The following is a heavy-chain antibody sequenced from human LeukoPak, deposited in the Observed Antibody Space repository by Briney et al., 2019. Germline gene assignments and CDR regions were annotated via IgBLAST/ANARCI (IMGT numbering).Heavy chain of an antibody. J-gene: IGHJ4*02. CDR3: ARVRLADERAWAY. CDR1: GYTFSDFY. CDR2: ITPKSGDT. V-gene: IGHV1-2*02. Sequence: ASVKVSCKASGYTFSDFYMHWVRQAPGQGLEYVGWITPKSGDTYSPQRFQGRVTMTRDASISTAYMELSSLRSDGTAVYFCARVRLADERAWAYWGQGTLVTVSS. D-gene: IGHD3-3*02.